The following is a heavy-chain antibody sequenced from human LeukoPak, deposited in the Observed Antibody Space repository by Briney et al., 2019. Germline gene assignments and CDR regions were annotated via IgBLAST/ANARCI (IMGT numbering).Heavy chain of an antibody. D-gene: IGHD6-13*01. CDR1: GFTFSGYG. CDR3: AKESDVAAAGIDY. CDR2: IRYDGTNK. V-gene: IGHV3-30*02. J-gene: IGHJ4*02. Sequence: GGSLRLSCAASGFTFSGYGMHWVRQAPGKGLEWVAFIRYDGTNKYYADSVKGRFTISRDNSKNTLYLQMNSLRAEDTAVYYCAKESDVAAAGIDYWGQGTLVTVSS.